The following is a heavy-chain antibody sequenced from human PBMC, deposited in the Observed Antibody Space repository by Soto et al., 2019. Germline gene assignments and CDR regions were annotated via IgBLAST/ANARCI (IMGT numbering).Heavy chain of an antibody. Sequence: PGGSLRLSCAASGFTFSSYSMNWVRQAPGKGLEWISSISSSSSYRYYADSVKGRFTISRDNAKNSLYLQMNSLKAKDTAVYYCARVGPLPYYYYGMGVWGQGTTVTVS. CDR3: ARVGPLPYYYYGMGV. CDR1: GFTFSSYS. V-gene: IGHV3-21*01. CDR2: ISSSSSYR. D-gene: IGHD3-16*01. J-gene: IGHJ6*02.